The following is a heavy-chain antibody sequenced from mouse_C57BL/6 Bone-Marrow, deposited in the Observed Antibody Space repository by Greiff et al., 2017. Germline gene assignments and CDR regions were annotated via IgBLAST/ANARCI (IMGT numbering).Heavy chain of an antibody. D-gene: IGHD2-5*01. CDR3: ARVGYSNYVYFDY. J-gene: IGHJ2*01. V-gene: IGHV3-6*01. CDR1: GYSITSGYY. CDR2: ISYDGSN. Sequence: EVQLQESGPGLVKPSQSLSLTCSVTGYSITSGYYWNWIRQFPGNKLEWMGYISYDGSNNYNPSLKNRISITRDTSNNQFFLKLNSVTTEDTATYYCARVGYSNYVYFDYWGQGTTLTVSS.